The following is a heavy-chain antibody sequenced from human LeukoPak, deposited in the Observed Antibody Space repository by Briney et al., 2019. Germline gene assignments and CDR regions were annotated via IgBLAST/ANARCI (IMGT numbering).Heavy chain of an antibody. D-gene: IGHD2-2*01. CDR2: FNPVDSET. CDR1: GSPFTDHW. Sequence: GGSLQTSCQGSGSPFTDHWIAWVRQLPGKGLGCMGIFNPVDSETTYSPSFQGQVTISVDKSISTAPRQWSSLRASDTAMYNWARKGSSTTSWQSIDYWGQGTLVSVSS. J-gene: IGHJ4*02. CDR3: ARKGSSTTSWQSIDY. V-gene: IGHV5-51*01.